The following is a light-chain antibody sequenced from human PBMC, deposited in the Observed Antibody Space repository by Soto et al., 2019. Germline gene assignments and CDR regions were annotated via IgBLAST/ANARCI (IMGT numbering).Light chain of an antibody. CDR2: WAS. Sequence: DIVMTQSPDSLAVSLGGRATINCKSSQSVFFTSNNKNYLAWYQQKPGQXPXXLVHWASTRESGVPDRFSGSGSGTEFTLTISSLEPEDFAVYDCQQRSNWITFGQGTRLEIK. J-gene: IGKJ5*01. V-gene: IGKV4-1*01. CDR3: QQRSNWIT. CDR1: QSVFFTSNNKNY.